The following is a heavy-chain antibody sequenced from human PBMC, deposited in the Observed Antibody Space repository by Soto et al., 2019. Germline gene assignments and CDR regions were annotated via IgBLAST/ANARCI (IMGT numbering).Heavy chain of an antibody. CDR2: IDPSDSYT. CDR3: ARVYGSYYDFWSGYSYYYYYGMDV. D-gene: IGHD3-3*01. V-gene: IGHV5-10-1*01. CDR1: GYSFTSYW. Sequence: PGESLKISCKGSGYSFTSYWISWVRQMPGKGLEWMGRIDPSDSYTNYSPSFQGHVTISADKSISTAYLQWSSLKASDTAMYYCARVYGSYYDFWSGYSYYYYYGMDVWGQGTMVTVSS. J-gene: IGHJ6*02.